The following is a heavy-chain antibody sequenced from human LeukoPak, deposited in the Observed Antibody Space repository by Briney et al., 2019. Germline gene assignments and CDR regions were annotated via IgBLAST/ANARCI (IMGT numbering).Heavy chain of an antibody. CDR1: GGSFSGYY. CDR3: ARLRTMGFGVVSWGYNWFDP. Sequence: SETLSLTCAVYGGSFSGYYWSWIRQPPGKGLEWIGEINHSGSTNYYPSLKSRVTISVDTSKNQFSLKLSSVTAADTAVYYCARLRTMGFGVVSWGYNWFDPWGQGTLVTVSS. CDR2: INHSGST. V-gene: IGHV4-34*01. D-gene: IGHD3-3*01. J-gene: IGHJ5*02.